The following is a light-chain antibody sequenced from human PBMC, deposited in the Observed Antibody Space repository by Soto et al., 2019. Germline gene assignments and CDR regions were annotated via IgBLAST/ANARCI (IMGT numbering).Light chain of an antibody. CDR3: QQYNSVYT. CDR1: QGISSD. V-gene: IGKV1-9*01. CDR2: DVS. Sequence: DIQLTQSPSFLSASVGDRVTITCRASQGISSDLAWYQQNPGKAPKLLIYDVSSLQSGVPSRFSGSGSGTEFTLTISSLQPDDFATYYCQQYNSVYTFGQGTRLEIK. J-gene: IGKJ5*01.